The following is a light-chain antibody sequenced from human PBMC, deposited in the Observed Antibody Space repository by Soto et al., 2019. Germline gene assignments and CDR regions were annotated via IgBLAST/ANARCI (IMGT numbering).Light chain of an antibody. V-gene: IGLV2-14*01. CDR3: ASYTRTTHLV. CDR1: ISDIGGYNF. Sequence: QSALTQPASVSGSPGQSITISCTGTISDIGGYNFISWYQHHPGKAPKLVIYDVNNRPSGISYRFSGSKSGNTASLTISGLQAEDEADYYCASYTRTTHLVFGGGTKLTVL. CDR2: DVN. J-gene: IGLJ2*01.